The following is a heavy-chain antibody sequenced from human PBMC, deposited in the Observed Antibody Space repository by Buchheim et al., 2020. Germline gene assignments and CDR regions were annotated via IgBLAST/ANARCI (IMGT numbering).Heavy chain of an antibody. CDR1: GFTFDDYT. D-gene: IGHD4-23*01. CDR3: AKDFGGKHYYYGMDV. J-gene: IGHJ6*02. Sequence: EVQLVESGGVVVQPGGSLRLSCAASGFTFDDYTMHWVRQAPGKGLEWVSLISWDGGRTYYADSVKGRFTLSRDNRKNSLYLQMNSLRTEDTALYYCAKDFGGKHYYYGMDVWGQGTT. CDR2: ISWDGGRT. V-gene: IGHV3-43*01.